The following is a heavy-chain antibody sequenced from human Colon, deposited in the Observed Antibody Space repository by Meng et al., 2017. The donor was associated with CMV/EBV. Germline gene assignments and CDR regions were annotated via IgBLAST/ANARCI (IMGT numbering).Heavy chain of an antibody. CDR1: GDSVSSDSAA. CDR2: TYYRSRWYN. CDR3: AGGWQLGP. J-gene: IGHJ5*02. D-gene: IGHD4-23*01. Sequence: QVQLQQSGPGLVKPSQTLSPTCVISGDSVSSDSAAWNWIRQSPSRGLEWLGRTYYRSRWYNEYAESMESRMTINADTSKNQLSLQLNSVTPEDTAVYYCAGGWQLGPWGQGTLITVSS. V-gene: IGHV6-1*01.